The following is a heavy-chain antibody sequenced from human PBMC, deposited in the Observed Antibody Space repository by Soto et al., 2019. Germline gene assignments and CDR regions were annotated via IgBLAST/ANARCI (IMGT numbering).Heavy chain of an antibody. CDR1: GYTFTDHS. CDR3: ARVRCFLVRGDPFDF. CDR2: INAGDGDT. J-gene: IGHJ4*02. Sequence: QVQLVQSGAEVKKPGASVKVSCQVSGYTFTDHSLHWVRQAPGHGLEWMGWINAGDGDTNYAQKFQGRISMTRDTSIKTAYLELSRLTSVDTAVYYCARVRCFLVRGDPFDFWGQGTLVSVSS. V-gene: IGHV1-2*02. D-gene: IGHD3-10*01.